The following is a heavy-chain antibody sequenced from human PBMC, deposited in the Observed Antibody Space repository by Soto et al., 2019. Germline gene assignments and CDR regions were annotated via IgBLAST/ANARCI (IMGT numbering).Heavy chain of an antibody. CDR2: ISSSSSYI. D-gene: IGHD2-21*02. J-gene: IGHJ5*02. Sequence: KSGGSLRLSCAASGFTFSSYSMNWVRQAPGKGLEWVSSISSSSSYIYYADSVKGRFTISRDNSKNTLYLQMNSLRAEDTAVYYCAKDHLPLVVVTAHWFDPWGQGTLVTVSS. V-gene: IGHV3-21*01. CDR3: AKDHLPLVVVTAHWFDP. CDR1: GFTFSSYS.